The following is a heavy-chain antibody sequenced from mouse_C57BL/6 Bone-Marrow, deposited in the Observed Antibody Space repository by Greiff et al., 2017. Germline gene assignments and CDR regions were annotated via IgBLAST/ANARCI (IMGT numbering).Heavy chain of an antibody. CDR1: GFTFSSYG. J-gene: IGHJ2*01. CDR2: ISSGGSYN. V-gene: IGHV5-6*01. D-gene: IGHD1-1*01. Sequence: EVKVVESGGDLVKPGGSLKLSCAASGFTFSSYGMSWVRQTPDKRLEWVATISSGGSYNYYPDSVKVRFTISRDNAKNTLYLQMSSLKSEDTAMYYCARLITTVVAKGFDYWGQGTTLTVYS. CDR3: ARLITTVVAKGFDY.